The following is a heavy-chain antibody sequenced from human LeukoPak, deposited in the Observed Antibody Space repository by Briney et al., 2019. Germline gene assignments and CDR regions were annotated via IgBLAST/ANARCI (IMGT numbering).Heavy chain of an antibody. Sequence: GASVKVSCKASGYTFTGYYMHWVRQAPGQGLEWMGWINPNRGGKNYAQKFQGRVTMTRDTSISTAYMELSRLRSDDTAVYYCARGKDWFDRWGQGTLVTVSS. CDR1: GYTFTGYY. V-gene: IGHV1-2*02. J-gene: IGHJ5*02. CDR2: INPNRGGK. CDR3: ARGKDWFDR.